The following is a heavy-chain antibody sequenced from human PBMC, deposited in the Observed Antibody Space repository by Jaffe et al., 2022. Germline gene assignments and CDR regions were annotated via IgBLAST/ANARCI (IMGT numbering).Heavy chain of an antibody. CDR3: AKGRKGKYQLLAQVTGLGAFDI. Sequence: EVQLLESGGGLVQPGGSLRLSCAASGFTFSSYAMSWVRQAPGKGLEWVSAISGSGGSTYYADSVKGRFTISRDNSKNTLYLQMNSLRAEDTAVYYCAKGRKGKYQLLAQVTGLGAFDIWGQGTMVTVSS. CDR2: ISGSGGST. CDR1: GFTFSSYA. V-gene: IGHV3-23*01. J-gene: IGHJ3*02. D-gene: IGHD2-2*01.